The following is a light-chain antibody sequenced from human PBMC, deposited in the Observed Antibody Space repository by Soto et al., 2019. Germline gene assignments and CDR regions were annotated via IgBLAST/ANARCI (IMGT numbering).Light chain of an antibody. CDR1: RSILYSSNNQNY. V-gene: IGKV4-1*01. Sequence: DIVMTQSPDSLAVSLGERATINCKSSRSILYSSNNQNYLAWYQKKSGQPPKVLIYWASTRPSGVPDRFSGXXXXXXXXLTISSLQAEDVAVYYCQQYYSSPRTFGQGTKVEIK. CDR3: QQYYSSPRT. CDR2: WAS. J-gene: IGKJ1*01.